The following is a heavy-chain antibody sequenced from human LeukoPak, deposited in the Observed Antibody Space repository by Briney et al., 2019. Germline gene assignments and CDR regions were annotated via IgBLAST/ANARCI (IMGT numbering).Heavy chain of an antibody. J-gene: IGHJ4*02. V-gene: IGHV4-59*12. CDR2: IDHTGTT. Sequence: SETLSLTCSVSDDSITIYYWTWIRQPPGKGLEWIGYIDHTGTTNYNPSLNSRVTISRDTSKNQFSLKLSSVTAADTAVYYCARRRFGYSSSTRYFDYWGQGTLVTVSS. CDR3: ARRRFGYSSSTRYFDY. D-gene: IGHD6-6*01. CDR1: DDSITIYY.